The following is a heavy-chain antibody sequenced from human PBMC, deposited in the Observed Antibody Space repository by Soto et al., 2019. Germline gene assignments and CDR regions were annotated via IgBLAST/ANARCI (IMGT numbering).Heavy chain of an antibody. CDR1: GGSISSYY. CDR3: ARWGNLGLDY. V-gene: IGHV4-59*01. CDR2: IYYSGST. Sequence: QVQLQESGPGLVKPSETLSLTCTVSGGSISSYYWSWIRQPPGKGLEWIGYIYYSGSTNYNPSLKXQVSIXXDTSKNQFSLKLSSVTAADTAVYYCARWGNLGLDYWGQGTLVTVSS. D-gene: IGHD3-16*01. J-gene: IGHJ4*02.